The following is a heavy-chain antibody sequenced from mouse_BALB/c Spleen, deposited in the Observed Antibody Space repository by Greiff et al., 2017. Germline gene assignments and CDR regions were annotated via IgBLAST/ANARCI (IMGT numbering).Heavy chain of an antibody. Sequence: VQLKQSGPGLVKPSQSLSLTCTVTGYSITSDYAWNWIRQFPGNKLEWMGYISYSGSTSYNPSLKSRISITRDTSKNQFFLQLNSVTTEDTATYYCARGGSYVAWFAYWGQGTLVTVSA. V-gene: IGHV3-2*02. D-gene: IGHD1-1*02. CDR2: ISYSGST. CDR1: GYSITSDYA. CDR3: ARGGSYVAWFAY. J-gene: IGHJ3*01.